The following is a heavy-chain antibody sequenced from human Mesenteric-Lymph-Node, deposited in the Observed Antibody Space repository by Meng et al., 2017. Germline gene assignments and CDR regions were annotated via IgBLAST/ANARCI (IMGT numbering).Heavy chain of an antibody. CDR2: ISYDGSNK. D-gene: IGHD1-26*01. J-gene: IGHJ6*02. CDR3: ARGMGATMGGYYYGMDV. Sequence: GESLKISCAASGFTFSSYAMHWVRQAPGKGLEWVAVISYDGSNKYYADSVKGRFTISRDNSKNTLYLQMNSLRAEDTAVYYCARGMGATMGGYYYGMDVWGQGTTVTVSS. CDR1: GFTFSSYA. V-gene: IGHV3-30*01.